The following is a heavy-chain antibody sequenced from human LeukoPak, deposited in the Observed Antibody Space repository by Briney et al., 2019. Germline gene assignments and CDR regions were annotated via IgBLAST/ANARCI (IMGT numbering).Heavy chain of an antibody. CDR2: IYPGDSDT. CDR3: ARGGTPKNWEMGNYFDY. J-gene: IGHJ4*02. D-gene: IGHD1-14*01. CDR1: GYSFTSYW. V-gene: IGHV5-51*01. Sequence: GESLKISCKGSGYSFTSYWIGWVRQMPGKGLEWMGIIYPGDSDTRYSPSFQGQVTISADKSISTAYLQWSSLKASDTAMYYCARGGTPKNWEMGNYFDYWGQGTLVTVSP.